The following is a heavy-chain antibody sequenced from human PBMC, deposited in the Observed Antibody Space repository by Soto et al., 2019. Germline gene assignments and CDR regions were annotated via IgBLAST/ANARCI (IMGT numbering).Heavy chain of an antibody. D-gene: IGHD2-15*01. CDR3: AGGFLGYCSGGSCYSGDFWFDP. V-gene: IGHV1-18*01. CDR2: ISAYNGNT. Sequence: ASVKVSCKASGYTFTSYGISWVRQAPGQGLEWMGWISAYNGNTNYAQKLQGRVTMTTDTSTSTAYMELRSLRSDDTAVYYCAGGFLGYCSGGSCYSGDFWFDPWGQGTLVTVSS. CDR1: GYTFTSYG. J-gene: IGHJ5*02.